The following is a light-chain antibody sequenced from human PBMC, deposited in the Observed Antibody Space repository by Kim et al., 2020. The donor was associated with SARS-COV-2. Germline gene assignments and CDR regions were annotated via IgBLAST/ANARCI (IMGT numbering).Light chain of an antibody. Sequence: SYELTQPPSVSEAPGKTASITCGGDNIGSKSVNWYQQRPGQAPVVVIYFDNDRPSGTPERFSGSNSGNTATLTISRVEAGDEAEYYCQAWDTISGHVVFG. CDR2: FDN. J-gene: IGLJ2*01. CDR3: QAWDTISGHVV. CDR1: NIGSKS. V-gene: IGLV3-21*04.